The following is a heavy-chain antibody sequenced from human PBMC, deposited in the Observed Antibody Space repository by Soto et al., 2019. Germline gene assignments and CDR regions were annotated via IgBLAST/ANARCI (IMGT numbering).Heavy chain of an antibody. CDR1: GFTFNTYS. Sequence: LRLSCAAPGFTFNTYSMNWVRQAPGKGLEWVSFISSRNSFIYYADSVRGRFTISRDNAKNSVFLQMNSLRVEDTAVYYCARDPAGSTRPYYYGMDVWGQGTTVTVSS. J-gene: IGHJ6*02. CDR3: ARDPAGSTRPYYYGMDV. CDR2: ISSRNSFI. V-gene: IGHV3-21*01. D-gene: IGHD2-2*01.